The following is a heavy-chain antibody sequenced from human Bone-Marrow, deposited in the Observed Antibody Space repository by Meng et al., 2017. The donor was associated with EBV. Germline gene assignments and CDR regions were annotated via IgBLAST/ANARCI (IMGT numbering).Heavy chain of an antibody. CDR1: GGTFRGDA. D-gene: IGHD3-10*01. CDR3: ASESGRGFTPDY. Sequence: QWHVVQSGAREKKPGSYVRASWTTSGGTFRGDAISWVRSAPGKGLEWMGGLIPLSDAPHYAQKFQGRVTITADESTSTHYLDLSGLRAEDTAVYYCASESGRGFTPDYWGQGTLVTVSS. CDR2: LIPLSDAP. V-gene: IGHV1-69*01. J-gene: IGHJ4*02.